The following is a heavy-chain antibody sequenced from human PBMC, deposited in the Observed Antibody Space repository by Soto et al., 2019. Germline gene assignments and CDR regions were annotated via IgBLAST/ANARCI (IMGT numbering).Heavy chain of an antibody. CDR1: GYTLTELS. V-gene: IGHV1-24*01. CDR2: FDPEDGET. Sequence: QVQLVQSGAEVKKPGASVKVSCKVSGYTLTELSMHWVRQAPGKGLEWMGGFDPEDGETIYAQKFQGRVTMTEDTSTDTAYMELSSLRSEDTAVYYCATQEMMRWLHRSNYGMDVWGQGTTVTVSS. D-gene: IGHD5-12*01. CDR3: ATQEMMRWLHRSNYGMDV. J-gene: IGHJ6*02.